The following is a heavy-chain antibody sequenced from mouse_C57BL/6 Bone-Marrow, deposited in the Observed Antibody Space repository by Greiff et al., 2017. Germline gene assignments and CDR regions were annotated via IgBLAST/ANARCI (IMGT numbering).Heavy chain of an antibody. Sequence: QVQLQQPGTELVKPGASVKLSCKASGYTFTSYWMHWVKQRPGQGLEWIGNINPSNGGTNYNEKFKSKATLTVDKSASTAYMQLSSLTSEDSAVYYCARFVYDYDYAMDYWGQGTSVTVSS. D-gene: IGHD2-4*01. CDR3: ARFVYDYDYAMDY. CDR2: INPSNGGT. CDR1: GYTFTSYW. J-gene: IGHJ4*01. V-gene: IGHV1-53*01.